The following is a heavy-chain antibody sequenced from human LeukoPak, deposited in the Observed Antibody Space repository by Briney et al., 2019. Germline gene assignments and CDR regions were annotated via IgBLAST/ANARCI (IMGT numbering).Heavy chain of an antibody. CDR1: GYTFTSYY. J-gene: IGHJ6*03. D-gene: IGHD5-12*01. V-gene: IGHV1-46*01. CDR3: ARSPSGYDTYYYYMDV. Sequence: ASVKVSCKASGYTFTSYYMHWVRQAPGQGLEWMGIINPSGGSTSYAQKFQGRVTMTRDMSTSTVYMELSSLRSEDRAVYYCARSPSGYDTYYYYMDVWGKGTTVTVSS. CDR2: INPSGGST.